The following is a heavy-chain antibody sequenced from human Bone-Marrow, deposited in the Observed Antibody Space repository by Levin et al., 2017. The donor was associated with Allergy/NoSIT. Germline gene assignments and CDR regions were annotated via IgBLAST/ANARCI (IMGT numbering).Heavy chain of an antibody. Sequence: VSGPTLVKPTETLTLTCTVSGFSLSNPRLSVSWIRQSPGKALEWLAHLFSNDATAYSTSLKTRLTVFKDTSKNQVVLTMTNMDPVDTATYYCARMSYADMGMITYNFFDPWGQGILVTVSS. D-gene: IGHD3-16*01. CDR2: LFSNDAT. J-gene: IGHJ5*02. CDR1: GFSLSNPRLS. V-gene: IGHV2-26*01. CDR3: ARMSYADMGMITYNFFDP.